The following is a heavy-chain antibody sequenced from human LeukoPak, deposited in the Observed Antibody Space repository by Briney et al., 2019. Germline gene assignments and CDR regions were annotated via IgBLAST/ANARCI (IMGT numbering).Heavy chain of an antibody. Sequence: GGSLRLSCAASGFTFSSYAMTWVRQAPGKGLEWVSAISGSGGTTYYADSVKGRLTISRDISKNTLYLQMNSLRAEDTAVYYCAKSGTVRGGYYGHHFDYRGQGTLVIVSS. CDR3: AKSGTVRGGYYGHHFDY. CDR2: ISGSGGTT. V-gene: IGHV3-23*01. CDR1: GFTFSSYA. D-gene: IGHD1-26*01. J-gene: IGHJ4*02.